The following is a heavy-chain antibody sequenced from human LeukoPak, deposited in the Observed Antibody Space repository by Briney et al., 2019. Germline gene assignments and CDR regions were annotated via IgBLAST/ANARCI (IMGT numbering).Heavy chain of an antibody. Sequence: GGSLRLPCAASGFTFSSYGMHWVRQAPGKGLEWVAVISYDGSNKYYADSVKGRFTISRDNSKNTLYLQMNSLRAEDTAVYYCAKDSGYDPNYYYYGMDVWGQGTTVTVSS. D-gene: IGHD5-12*01. CDR1: GFTFSSYG. J-gene: IGHJ6*02. CDR2: ISYDGSNK. V-gene: IGHV3-30*18. CDR3: AKDSGYDPNYYYYGMDV.